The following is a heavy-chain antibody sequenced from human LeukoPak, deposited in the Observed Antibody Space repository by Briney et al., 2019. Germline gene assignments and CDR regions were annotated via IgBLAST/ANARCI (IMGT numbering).Heavy chain of an antibody. D-gene: IGHD3-16*01. CDR3: AREELGSSLGFDP. Sequence: GRSLRLSCAASGFTFSSYTIHWVRQPPGKGLQWVAVISFDGSNKYYADSVKGRFTISRDNSKNTLYLQMNSLRAEDTAVYYCAREELGSSLGFDPWGQGTLVTVSS. CDR2: ISFDGSNK. CDR1: GFTFSSYT. V-gene: IGHV3-30-3*01. J-gene: IGHJ5*02.